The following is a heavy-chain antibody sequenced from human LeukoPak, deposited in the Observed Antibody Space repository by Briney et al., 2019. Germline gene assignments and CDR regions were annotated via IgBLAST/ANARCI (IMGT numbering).Heavy chain of an antibody. CDR3: AKEWDYGDYFDY. CDR1: GFTFSSYA. CDR2: ISYDGSNK. J-gene: IGHJ4*02. V-gene: IGHV3-30*04. D-gene: IGHD4-17*01. Sequence: GGSLRLSCAASGFTFSSYAMHWVRQAPGKGLEWVAVISYDGSNKYYADSVKGRFTISRDNSKNTLYLQMNSLRAEDTAVYYCAKEWDYGDYFDYWGQGTLVTVSS.